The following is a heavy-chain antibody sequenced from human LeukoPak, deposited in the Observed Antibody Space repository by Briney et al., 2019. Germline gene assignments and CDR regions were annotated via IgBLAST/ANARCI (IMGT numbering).Heavy chain of an antibody. CDR3: ASILDFWSGHADWFDP. J-gene: IGHJ5*02. V-gene: IGHV1-69*04. CDR1: GFTFSSYA. D-gene: IGHD3-3*01. Sequence: GGSLRLSCAASGFTFSSYAISWVRQAPGQGLEWMGRIIPILGIANYAQKFQGRVTITADKSTSTAYMELSSLRSEDTAVYYCASILDFWSGHADWFDPWGQGTLVTVSS. CDR2: IIPILGIA.